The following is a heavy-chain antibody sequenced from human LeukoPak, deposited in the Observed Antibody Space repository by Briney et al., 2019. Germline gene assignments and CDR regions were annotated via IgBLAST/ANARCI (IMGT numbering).Heavy chain of an antibody. D-gene: IGHD3-22*01. V-gene: IGHV5-51*01. Sequence: GESLKISCKGSGYSFTSYWIGWVRQMPGKGLEWMGIIYPGDSDTRYSPSLQGQVTISADKSISTAYLQWSSLKASDTAMYYCARLGFSNHYYHKGLGGENDYWGQGTLVTVSS. CDR3: ARLGFSNHYYHKGLGGENDY. CDR2: IYPGDSDT. CDR1: GYSFTSYW. J-gene: IGHJ4*02.